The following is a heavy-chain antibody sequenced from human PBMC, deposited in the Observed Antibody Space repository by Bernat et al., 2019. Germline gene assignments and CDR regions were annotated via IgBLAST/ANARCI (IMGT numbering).Heavy chain of an antibody. CDR3: ARDRRRYCSGGSCNGYFDY. D-gene: IGHD2-15*01. Sequence: EVQLVESGGGLVKPGGSLRLSCAASGFTFSSYSMNWVRQAPGKGLEWVSSISSSTNYIYYADSVKGRFTISRDNAKNSLYLQMNSLRAEDTAVYYCARDRRRYCSGGSCNGYFDYWGQGTLVTVSS. CDR1: GFTFSSYS. J-gene: IGHJ4*02. CDR2: ISSSTNYI. V-gene: IGHV3-21*01.